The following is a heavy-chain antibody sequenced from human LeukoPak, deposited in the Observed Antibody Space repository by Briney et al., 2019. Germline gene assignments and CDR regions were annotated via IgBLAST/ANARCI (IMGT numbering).Heavy chain of an antibody. Sequence: ASVKISCKASGYTFTSYYMHWVRQPPGQGLEWMGIINPSGGSTCYATAFQGRVTMTRDTSTSTVYMELSSLRSEDTAVYYCAREYEPLFDYWGQGTIVTDSS. V-gene: IGHV1-46*01. CDR1: GYTFTSYY. J-gene: IGHJ4*02. D-gene: IGHD3-16*01. CDR3: AREYEPLFDY. CDR2: INPSGGST.